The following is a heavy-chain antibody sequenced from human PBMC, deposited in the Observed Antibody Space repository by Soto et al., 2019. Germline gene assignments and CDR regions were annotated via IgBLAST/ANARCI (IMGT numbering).Heavy chain of an antibody. Sequence: GGSLRLSCQASGFNFDNYGMHWVRQAPGKGLEWVAVITYDGSNKYYADSVKGRFTISRDNSKNTLSLHLNTLKPEDTAVYHCAKDRVGGTFYTPLGFWGQGTLVTVPQ. CDR2: ITYDGSNK. V-gene: IGHV3-30*18. CDR1: GFNFDNYG. D-gene: IGHD1-7*01. CDR3: AKDRVGGTFYTPLGF. J-gene: IGHJ4*02.